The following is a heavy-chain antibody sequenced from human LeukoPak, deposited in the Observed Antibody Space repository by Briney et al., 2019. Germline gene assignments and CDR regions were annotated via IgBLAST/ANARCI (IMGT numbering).Heavy chain of an antibody. D-gene: IGHD3-22*01. J-gene: IGHJ4*02. Sequence: GRSLRLSCAASGFTISSYAMHWVRQAPGKGLEWVAVISYDGSNKYYADSVKGRFTISRDNSKNTLYLQMNSLRAEDTAVYYCARDPMTYDSSGYYPDYWGQGTLVTVSS. CDR2: ISYDGSNK. CDR1: GFTISSYA. CDR3: ARDPMTYDSSGYYPDY. V-gene: IGHV3-30-3*01.